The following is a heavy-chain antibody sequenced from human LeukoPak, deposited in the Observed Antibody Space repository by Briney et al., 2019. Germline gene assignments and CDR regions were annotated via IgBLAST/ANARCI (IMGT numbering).Heavy chain of an antibody. V-gene: IGHV1-3*01. CDR3: ASVGPYSSSWLYD. CDR2: INAGNGNT. J-gene: IGHJ4*02. D-gene: IGHD6-13*01. Sequence: ASVKVSCKASGGTFSSYAISWVRQAPGQRLEWMGWINAGNGNTKYSQKFQGRVTITRDTSASTAYMELSSLRSEDTAVYYCASVGPYSSSWLYDWGQGTLVTVSS. CDR1: GGTFSSYA.